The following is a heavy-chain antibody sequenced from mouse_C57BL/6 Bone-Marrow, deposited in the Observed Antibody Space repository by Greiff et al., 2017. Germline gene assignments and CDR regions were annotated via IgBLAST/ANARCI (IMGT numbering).Heavy chain of an antibody. D-gene: IGHD1-1*01. CDR3: ARPDYYGSSPWFAY. CDR2: ISSGGSYT. J-gene: IGHJ3*01. V-gene: IGHV5-6*01. Sequence: EVQVVESGGDLVKPGGSLKLSCAASGFTFSSYGMSWVRQTPDKRLEWVATISSGGSYTYYPDSVKGRFTISRDNAKNTLYLQMSSLKSEDTAMYYCARPDYYGSSPWFAYWGQGTLVTVSA. CDR1: GFTFSSYG.